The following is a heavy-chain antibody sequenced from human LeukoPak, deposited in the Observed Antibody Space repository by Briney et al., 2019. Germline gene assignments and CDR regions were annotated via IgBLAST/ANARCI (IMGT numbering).Heavy chain of an antibody. CDR1: GGTFSSYA. Sequence: ASVKVSCKASGGTFSSYAISWVLQAPGQGLEWMGGIIPIFGTANYAQKFQGRVTITADESTSTAYMELSSLRSEDTAVYYCARGYYDSSGYPNYFDYWGQGTLVTVSS. J-gene: IGHJ4*02. CDR2: IIPIFGTA. CDR3: ARGYYDSSGYPNYFDY. D-gene: IGHD3-22*01. V-gene: IGHV1-69*13.